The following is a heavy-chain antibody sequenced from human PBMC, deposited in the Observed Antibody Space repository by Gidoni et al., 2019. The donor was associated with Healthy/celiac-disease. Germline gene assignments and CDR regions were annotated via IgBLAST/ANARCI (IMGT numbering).Heavy chain of an antibody. J-gene: IGHJ5*02. D-gene: IGHD2-15*01. CDR3: ARDSLRVVAATYSWFDP. CDR2: IWYDGSNK. CDR1: GFPFSSSG. V-gene: IGHV3-33*01. Sequence: QVQLVESGGVVVQPGWSLRLSCAASGFPFSSSGMHWVRQAPGKGLEWVAVIWYDGSNKYYADSVKGRFTISRDNSKNTLYLQMNSLRAEDTAVYYCARDSLRVVAATYSWFDPWGQGTLVTVSS.